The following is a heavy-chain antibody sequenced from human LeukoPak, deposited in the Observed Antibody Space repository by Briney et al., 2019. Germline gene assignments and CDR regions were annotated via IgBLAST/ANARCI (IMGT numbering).Heavy chain of an antibody. CDR1: GGTFSSYA. CDR3: ARETGGPETYYYYYMDV. V-gene: IGHV1-69*05. CDR2: IIPIFGTA. J-gene: IGHJ6*03. Sequence: SVKVSCKASGGTFSSYAISWVRQAPGQGREWMGRIIPIFGTANYAQKFQGRVTITTDESTSTAYMELSSLRSEDTAVYYCARETGGPETYYYYYMDVWGKGTTVTVSS. D-gene: IGHD4-23*01.